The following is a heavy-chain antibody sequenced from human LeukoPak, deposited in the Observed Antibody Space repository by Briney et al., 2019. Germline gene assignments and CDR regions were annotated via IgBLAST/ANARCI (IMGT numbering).Heavy chain of an antibody. V-gene: IGHV6-1*01. CDR3: ARSPPLYDTSGYYHEGAFDI. J-gene: IGHJ3*02. CDR1: GDSVSSNRAA. CDR2: TYYRSKWYN. Sequence: SLALSLTCAISGDSVSSNRAAWNWIRQSPSRGLEWLGRTYYRSKWYNDYAVSVKSRITMNTDTSKNHFSLQLNSVTPEDTAVYYCARSPPLYDTSGYYHEGAFDIWGQGTMVTVSS. D-gene: IGHD3-22*01.